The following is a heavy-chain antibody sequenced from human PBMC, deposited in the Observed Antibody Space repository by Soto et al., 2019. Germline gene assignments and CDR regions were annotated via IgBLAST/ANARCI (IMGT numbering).Heavy chain of an antibody. CDR1: GYSFTSYW. CDR2: IYPGDSDI. D-gene: IGHD3-10*01. V-gene: IGHV5-51*01. CDR3: ARQGYYGSGSYFKNWFDP. J-gene: IGHJ5*02. Sequence: PGESLKISCKGSGYSFTSYWIGWVRQMPGKGLEWMGIIYPGDSDIRYSPSFQGQVTISADKSISTAYLQWSSLKASDTAMYYCARQGYYGSGSYFKNWFDPWGQGTLVTVSS.